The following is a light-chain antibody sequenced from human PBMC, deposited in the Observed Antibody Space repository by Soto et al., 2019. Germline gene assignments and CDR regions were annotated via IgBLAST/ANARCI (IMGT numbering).Light chain of an antibody. V-gene: IGKV3-20*01. CDR3: QHSGRSPPLT. Sequence: EIVMTQSPATLSVSPGERATLSCRASQSVSSNYLAWYQQIPGQAPRLLIYGASNRATGVPDRFSGSGSGTHFTLTITRLEPEDFAVFYCQHSGRSPPLTFGGGTKVDIK. CDR2: GAS. CDR1: QSVSSNY. J-gene: IGKJ4*01.